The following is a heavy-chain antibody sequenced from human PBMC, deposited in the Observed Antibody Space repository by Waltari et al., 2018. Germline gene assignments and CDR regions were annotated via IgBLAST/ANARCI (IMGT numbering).Heavy chain of an antibody. D-gene: IGHD3-22*01. CDR3: ARAYYYDSSGYLDY. J-gene: IGHJ4*02. V-gene: IGHV3-33*01. CDR2: IWYDGSNN. Sequence: QVQLVESGGGVVQPGRSLRLSCAASGFTFSSYGMHWVRQAPGKGVEAVEVIWYDGSNNYYADSVKCRFTISRDNSKNTLYLLMNSLRAEDKAVYYCARAYYYDSSGYLDYWGQGTLVTVSS. CDR1: GFTFSSYG.